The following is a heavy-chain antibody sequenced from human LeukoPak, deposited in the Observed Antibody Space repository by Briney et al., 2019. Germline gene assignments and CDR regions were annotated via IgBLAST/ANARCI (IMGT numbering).Heavy chain of an antibody. CDR1: GFTFSSYG. CDR3: ARGIAAAGLPNWFDP. V-gene: IGHV3-30*02. CDR2: IRYDGSNK. Sequence: PGGSLRLSCAASGFTFSSYGMHWVRQAPGKGLEWVAFIRYDGSNKYYADSVKGRFTISRDNSKNTLYLQMNSLRAEDTAVYYCARGIAAAGLPNWFDPWGQGTLVTVSS. D-gene: IGHD6-13*01. J-gene: IGHJ5*02.